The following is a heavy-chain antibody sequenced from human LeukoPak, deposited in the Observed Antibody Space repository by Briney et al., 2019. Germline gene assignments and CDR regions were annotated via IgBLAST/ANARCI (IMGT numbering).Heavy chain of an antibody. CDR1: GYTSTSYG. V-gene: IGHV1-18*01. CDR3: ARDPPHSSGPNSPCFEY. CDR2: ISAYNGNT. J-gene: IGHJ4*02. D-gene: IGHD6-19*01. Sequence: ASVKVSCKASGYTSTSYGISWVRQAPGQGLEWMGWISAYNGNTNYAQKLQGRVTMTTDTSTSTAYMELRSLRSDDTAVYYCARDPPHSSGPNSPCFEYWGQGTLVTVSS.